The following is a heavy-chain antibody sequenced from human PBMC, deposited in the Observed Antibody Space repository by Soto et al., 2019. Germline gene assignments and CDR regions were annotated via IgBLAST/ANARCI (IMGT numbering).Heavy chain of an antibody. J-gene: IGHJ4*01. CDR1: GGTFSSYA. V-gene: IGHV1-69*06. CDR3: ARDAVKGYCTNGVCYTSDD. D-gene: IGHD2-8*01. CDR2: IIPIFGTA. Sequence: SVKVSCKASGGTFSSYAISWVRQAPGQGLEWMGGIIPIFGTANYAQKFQGRVTITADKSTSTAYMELSSLRSEDTAVYYCARDAVKGYCTNGVCYTSDDWG.